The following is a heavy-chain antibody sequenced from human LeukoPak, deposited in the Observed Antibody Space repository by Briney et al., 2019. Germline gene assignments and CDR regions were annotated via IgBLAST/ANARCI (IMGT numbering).Heavy chain of an antibody. D-gene: IGHD3-3*01. CDR1: GYTFTGHY. V-gene: IGHV1-2*02. J-gene: IGHJ3*02. Sequence: ASVKVSCKASGYTFTGHYIHWVRQAPGQGLEWMGWINPNSGGTNYAQKFQGRVTMTRDTSISTAYMELSRLRSDDTAVYYCARDLITIFGVTAFDIWGQGTMVTVSS. CDR3: ARDLITIFGVTAFDI. CDR2: INPNSGGT.